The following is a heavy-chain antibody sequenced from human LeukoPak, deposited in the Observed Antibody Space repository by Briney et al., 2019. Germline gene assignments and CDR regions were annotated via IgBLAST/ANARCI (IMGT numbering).Heavy chain of an antibody. D-gene: IGHD3-3*01. Sequence: GWSLSLSCAASGFTFSSYAMHWVRQAPAKGLEYVSAISSNGGSTYYANSVKGRFTISRDNSKNTLYLQMGSLRAEDMAVYYCARDQEYYDFWSGYPSPLDYWGQGTLVTVSS. CDR3: ARDQEYYDFWSGYPSPLDY. J-gene: IGHJ4*02. CDR2: ISSNGGST. CDR1: GFTFSSYA. V-gene: IGHV3-64*01.